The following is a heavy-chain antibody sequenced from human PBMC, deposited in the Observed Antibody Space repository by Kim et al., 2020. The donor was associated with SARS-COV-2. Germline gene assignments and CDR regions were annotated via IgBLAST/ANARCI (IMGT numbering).Heavy chain of an antibody. CDR2: IWYDGSNK. J-gene: IGHJ6*02. V-gene: IGHV3-33*08. CDR1: GFTFSSYG. CDR3: AGGTEDYYDSSGYYYYGMDD. Sequence: GGSLRLSCAASGFTFSSYGMHWVRQAPGKGLEWVAVIWYDGSNKYYADSVKGRFTISRDNSKNTLYLQMNRQRAEDTAVYYCAGGTEDYYDSSGYYYYGMDDWGQGTTVTVSS. D-gene: IGHD3-22*01.